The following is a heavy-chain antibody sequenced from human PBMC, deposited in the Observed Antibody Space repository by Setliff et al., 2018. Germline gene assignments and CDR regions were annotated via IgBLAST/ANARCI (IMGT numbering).Heavy chain of an antibody. Sequence: SVKVSCKASGGTFSSYDISWVRQAPGQGLEWMGGIIPIFGTANYAQKFQGRVTITADESTSTAYMELSSLRSEDTAVYYCARDAPGSEWLLTYYYYYYYMDVWGKGTTVTVSS. D-gene: IGHD3-3*01. J-gene: IGHJ6*03. V-gene: IGHV1-69*13. CDR1: GGTFSSYD. CDR2: IIPIFGTA. CDR3: ARDAPGSEWLLTYYYYYYYMDV.